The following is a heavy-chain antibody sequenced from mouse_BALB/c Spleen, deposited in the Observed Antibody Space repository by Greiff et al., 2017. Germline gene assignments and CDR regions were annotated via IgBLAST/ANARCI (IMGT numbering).Heavy chain of an antibody. J-gene: IGHJ3*01. V-gene: IGHV1-74*04. CDR2: IHPSDSET. CDR1: GYSFTSYW. Sequence: VQLQESGPELVKPGASVKMSCKASGYSFTSYWMNWVKQRPGQGLEWIGMIHPSDSETRLNQKFKDKATLTVDKSSSTAYMQLSSPTSEDSAVYYCARFDYYGSSYWFAYWGQGTLVTVSA. CDR3: ARFDYYGSSYWFAY. D-gene: IGHD1-1*01.